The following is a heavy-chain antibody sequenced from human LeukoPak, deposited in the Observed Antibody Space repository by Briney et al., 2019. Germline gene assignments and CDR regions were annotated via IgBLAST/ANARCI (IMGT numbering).Heavy chain of an antibody. CDR1: GYTFTGYY. CDR3: ANLPAYCGGDCYSLDY. V-gene: IGHV1-2*02. J-gene: IGHJ4*02. Sequence: ASVKVSCMASGYTFTGYYMHWVRQAPGQGLEWMGWINPNSGGTNYAQKFQGRVTMTRDTSISTAYMELSRLRSDDTAVYYCANLPAYCGGDCYSLDYWGQGTLVTVSS. CDR2: INPNSGGT. D-gene: IGHD2-21*02.